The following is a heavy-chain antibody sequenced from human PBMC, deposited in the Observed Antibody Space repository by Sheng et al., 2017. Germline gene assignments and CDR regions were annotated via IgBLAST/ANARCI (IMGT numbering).Heavy chain of an antibody. CDR2: IIPILGIA. V-gene: IGHV1-69*04. D-gene: IGHD4-4*01. CDR3: ATSTNYLYDYYYYMDV. J-gene: IGHJ6*03. Sequence: QVQLVQSGAEVKKPGSSVKVSCKASGGTFSSYAISWVRQAPGQGLEWMGGIIPILGIANYAQKFQGRVTITADKSTSTAYMELSSLRSEDTAVYYCATSTNYLYDYYYYMDVWGKGTTVTVSS. CDR1: GGTFSSYA.